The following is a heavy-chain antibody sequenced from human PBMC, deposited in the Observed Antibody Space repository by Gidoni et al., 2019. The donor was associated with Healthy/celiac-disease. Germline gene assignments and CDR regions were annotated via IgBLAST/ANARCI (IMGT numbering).Heavy chain of an antibody. CDR3: AKVEIHADYYMDV. CDR2: ISYDGSNK. CDR1: GFTFSSYG. V-gene: IGHV3-30*18. Sequence: QVQLVESGGGVVEPGGSLRLACAASGFTFSSYGMHLVRQAPGKGLEGVAVISYDGSNKYYADSVKGRFTISRDNSKNTLYLQMNSLRAEDTAVYYCAKVEIHADYYMDVWGKGTTVTVSS. J-gene: IGHJ6*03.